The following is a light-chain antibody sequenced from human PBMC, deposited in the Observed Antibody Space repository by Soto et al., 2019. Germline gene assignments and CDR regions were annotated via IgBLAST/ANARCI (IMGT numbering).Light chain of an antibody. CDR2: GAS. Sequence: EIVLTQSPGTLSLSPGERATLSCRASQSVSSSYLAWYQQKPGQAPRLLIYGASSSATGIPDRFSGSGSGTDFTLTISRQEPEDFAVYYCQQYGSSPGTFGQGTKVEIK. J-gene: IGKJ1*01. CDR3: QQYGSSPGT. CDR1: QSVSSSY. V-gene: IGKV3-20*01.